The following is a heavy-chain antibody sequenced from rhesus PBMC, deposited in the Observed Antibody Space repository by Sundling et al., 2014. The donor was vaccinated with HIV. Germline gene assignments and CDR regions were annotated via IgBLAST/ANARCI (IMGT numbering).Heavy chain of an antibody. V-gene: IGHV3-103*01. J-gene: IGHJ4*01. Sequence: EVQVVETGGGLVQPGGSLKLSCAASGFTFSNYGMSWVRQAPGKGLEWVSGINSGGSSTYYADSVKGRFTISRDNSKNTLSLQMNSLRAEDTAVYYCAKEYYDSGYSNWGQGVLVTVSS. CDR3: AKEYYDSGYSN. D-gene: IGHD3-28*01. CDR1: GFTFSNYG. CDR2: INSGGSST.